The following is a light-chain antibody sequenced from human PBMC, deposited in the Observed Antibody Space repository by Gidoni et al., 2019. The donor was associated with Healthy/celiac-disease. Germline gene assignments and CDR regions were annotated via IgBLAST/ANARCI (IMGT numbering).Light chain of an antibody. Sequence: AMRMTQSPSSFSASTGDRVTITCRASQGISSYLAWYQQKPGKAPKLLIYAASTLQSGVPSRFSGSGSVTDFTLTISCLQSEDFATYYCQQYYSYPLTFGQXPKVEIK. CDR1: QGISSY. CDR2: AAS. V-gene: IGKV1-8*01. J-gene: IGKJ1*01. CDR3: QQYYSYPLT.